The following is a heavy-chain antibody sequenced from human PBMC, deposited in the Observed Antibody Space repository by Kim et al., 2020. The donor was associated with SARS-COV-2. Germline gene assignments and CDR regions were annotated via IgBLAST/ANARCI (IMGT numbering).Heavy chain of an antibody. J-gene: IGHJ4*02. CDR3: AKGFLLWFGDENWYFDY. Sequence: GGSLRLSCAASGFTFSSYAMSWVRQAPGKGLEWVSAISGSGGSTYYADSVKGRFTISRDNSKNTLYLQMNSLRAEDTAVYYCAKGFLLWFGDENWYFDYWGQGTLVTVSS. V-gene: IGHV3-23*01. D-gene: IGHD3-10*01. CDR1: GFTFSSYA. CDR2: ISGSGGST.